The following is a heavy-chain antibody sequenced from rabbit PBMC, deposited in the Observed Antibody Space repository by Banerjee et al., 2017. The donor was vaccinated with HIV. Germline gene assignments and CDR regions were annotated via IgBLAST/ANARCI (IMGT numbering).Heavy chain of an antibody. CDR3: ARGVWNRVWGDL. CDR1: GFSFSSSYW. CDR2: IDTGSGST. V-gene: IGHV1S40*01. Sequence: QSLEESGGDLVKPGASLTLTCTASGFSFSSSYWICWVRQAPGKGLEWIGCIDTGSGSTYYASWAKGRFTISKTSSTTVTLQMTSLTAADTATYFCARGVWNRVWGDLWGPGTLVTVS. J-gene: IGHJ6*01. D-gene: IGHD4-1*01.